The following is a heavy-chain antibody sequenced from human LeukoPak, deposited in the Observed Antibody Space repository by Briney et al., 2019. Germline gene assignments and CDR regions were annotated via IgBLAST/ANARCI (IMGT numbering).Heavy chain of an antibody. CDR3: ARDAARYYYYYMDV. V-gene: IGHV3-30*04. Sequence: GGSLRLSCAASGFTFSSHAMHWVRQAPGKGLEWVAVISYDGSNKYYADSVKGRFTISRDNSKNTLYLQMNSLRAEDTAVYYCARDAARYYYYYMDVWGKGTTVTVSS. J-gene: IGHJ6*03. CDR1: GFTFSSHA. CDR2: ISYDGSNK. D-gene: IGHD6-25*01.